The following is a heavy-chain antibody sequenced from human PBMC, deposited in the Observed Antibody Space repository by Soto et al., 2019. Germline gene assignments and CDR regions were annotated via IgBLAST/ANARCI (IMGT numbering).Heavy chain of an antibody. CDR1: GDSISSSSSY. Sequence: QLQMQESGPGLVKPSETLSLTCTVSGDSISSSSSYWGWIRQPPGKGLEWIGSIYYTGTTYYNPSLKSRVTIAVDTSKKHFSLKLTSVTAADTAVYYCGRGLDGRWLVIDSWGPGTLVTVSS. CDR3: GRGLDGRWLVIDS. D-gene: IGHD6-6*01. J-gene: IGHJ4*02. V-gene: IGHV4-39*02. CDR2: IYYTGTT.